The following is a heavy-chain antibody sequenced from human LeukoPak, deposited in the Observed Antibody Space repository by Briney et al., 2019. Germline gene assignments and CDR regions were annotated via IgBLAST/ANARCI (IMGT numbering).Heavy chain of an antibody. V-gene: IGHV3-66*01. CDR1: GFTVSNNY. D-gene: IGHD4/OR15-4a*01. CDR2: IYGGGST. CDR3: ASANYGDGFDY. Sequence: GGSLRLSCAASGFTVSNNYMSWVRQAPGKGLEWVSVIYGGGSTYYADSVKGRFTISRGNSKNTLYLQMNSLRAEDTAVYYCASANYGDGFDYWGQGTLVTVSS. J-gene: IGHJ4*02.